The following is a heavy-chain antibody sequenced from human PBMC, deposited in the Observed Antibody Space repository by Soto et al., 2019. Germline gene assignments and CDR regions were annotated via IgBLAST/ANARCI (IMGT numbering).Heavy chain of an antibody. J-gene: IGHJ4*02. V-gene: IGHV4-4*02. CDR2: IYRTEST. Sequence: SETLSLTCAVSGDPISSSFYWSWVRQPPGKGLEWIGEIYRTESTVYNQSLKSRVTISVDKSKNQFSLNLDSVTAAETAVYYCARYEFGTFDYCGRGILLPLSS. CDR1: GDPISSSFY. D-gene: IGHD3-10*01. CDR3: ARYEFGTFDY.